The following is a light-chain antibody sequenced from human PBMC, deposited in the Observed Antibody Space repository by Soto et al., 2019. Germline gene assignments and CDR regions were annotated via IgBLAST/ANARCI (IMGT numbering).Light chain of an antibody. CDR1: QSVSSSY. V-gene: IGKV3-20*01. CDR2: GAS. CDR3: QQYDSSPIT. J-gene: IGKJ5*01. Sequence: EIVLTQSPGTLSLSPGEIAILSFSASQSVSSSYLAWYQQKPGQAPRLLIYGASSRATGIPDRFSGSGSGTDFTLTISRLEPEDFAVYYCQQYDSSPITFGLGTRLEIK.